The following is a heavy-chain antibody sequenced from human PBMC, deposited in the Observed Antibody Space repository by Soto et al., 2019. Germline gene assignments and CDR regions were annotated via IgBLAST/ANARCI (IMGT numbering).Heavy chain of an antibody. CDR2: INPNSGGT. D-gene: IGHD2-15*01. V-gene: IGHV1-2*02. CDR1: GYTFTGYY. Sequence: ASVKVSCKASGYTFTGYYMHWVRQAPGQGLEWMGWINPNSGGTNYAQKFQGRVTMTRDTSISTAYMELSRLRSDDTAVYYCAREGWYHTVPGGMDVWGQGTTVTVSS. J-gene: IGHJ6*02. CDR3: AREGWYHTVPGGMDV.